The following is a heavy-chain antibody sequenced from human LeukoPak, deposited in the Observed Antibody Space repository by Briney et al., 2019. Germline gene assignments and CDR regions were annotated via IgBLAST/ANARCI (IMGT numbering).Heavy chain of an antibody. CDR2: ISGGGNTT. D-gene: IGHD4-17*01. CDR3: AKGWATVPNDY. CDR1: GITFNTYA. J-gene: IGHJ4*02. V-gene: IGHV3-23*01. Sequence: GGSLRLSCEVSGITFNTYAMSWFRLAPGRGLNWDSGISGGGNTTYYTDSVKGRFAIYRDNSRNTLYLQMNSLRAEDTAVYFWAKGWATVPNDYWGQGTLVTVSS.